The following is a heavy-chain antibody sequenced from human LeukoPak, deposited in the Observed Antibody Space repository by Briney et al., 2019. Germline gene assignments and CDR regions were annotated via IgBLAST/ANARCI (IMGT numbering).Heavy chain of an antibody. CDR1: GGSISSTFYY. V-gene: IGHV4-39*01. Sequence: SETLSLTCTVSGGSISSTFYYWGWIRQPPGKGLEWIGSINYSGSTYYNPSLKSRVTISVDTSKNQFSLKLSSVTAADTAVYYCARRRFVRGPDVVNPFDYWGQGTLVTVSS. CDR2: INYSGST. J-gene: IGHJ4*02. CDR3: ARRRFVRGPDVVNPFDY. D-gene: IGHD2-8*01.